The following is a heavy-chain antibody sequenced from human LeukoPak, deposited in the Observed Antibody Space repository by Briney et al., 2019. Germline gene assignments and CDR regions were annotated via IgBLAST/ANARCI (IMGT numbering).Heavy chain of an antibody. CDR2: INPNSGGT. J-gene: IGHJ3*02. CDR1: GYTFTGYY. CDR3: ARGVGAFDI. V-gene: IGHV1-2*02. Sequence: ASVKVSCKASGYTFTGYYKHWVRQAPAQGLEWMGWINPNSGGTNYAQKFQGRGTMTRDTSISTAYMELRRLRSDDTAVYYCARGVGAFDIWGQGTMVTVSS. D-gene: IGHD3-16*01.